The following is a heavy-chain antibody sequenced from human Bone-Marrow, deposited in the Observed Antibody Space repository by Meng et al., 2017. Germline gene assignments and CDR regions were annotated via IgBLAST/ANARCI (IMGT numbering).Heavy chain of an antibody. CDR2: MKSNVDGGTV. CDR3: AREFSARGGVIVYYYYYGMDV. V-gene: IGHV3-15*01. D-gene: IGHD3-10*01. Sequence: GESLKISCAASGFTFSNAWMTWVRQAPGKGLEWIGRMKSNVDGGTVDYAAAVKGRFFISRDDSENTFYLQMNSLKTEDTAVYYCAREFSARGGVIVYYYYYGMDVWGQGTTVTVSS. J-gene: IGHJ6*02. CDR1: GFTFSNAW.